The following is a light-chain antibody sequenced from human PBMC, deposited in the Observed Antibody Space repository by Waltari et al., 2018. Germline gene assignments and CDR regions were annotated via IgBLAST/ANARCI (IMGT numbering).Light chain of an antibody. CDR1: QSVLYSTANKSY. Sequence: DIVMTQSPDSLAVSLGDRATINCTSSQSVLYSTANKSYLNWYQQKPGQPPKLPIYWASTRESGVPDRISGAGSGTDFTLTISSLQSEDVAVYYCQQYYSTPLTFGGGTKVEIK. V-gene: IGKV4-1*01. CDR2: WAS. CDR3: QQYYSTPLT. J-gene: IGKJ4*01.